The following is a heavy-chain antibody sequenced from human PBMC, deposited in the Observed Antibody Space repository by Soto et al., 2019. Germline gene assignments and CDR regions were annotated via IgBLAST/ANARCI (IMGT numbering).Heavy chain of an antibody. CDR1: GGTFSSYA. J-gene: IGHJ4*02. V-gene: IGHV1-69*12. D-gene: IGHD2-21*02. CDR2: IIPIFGTA. CDR3: ARYRGGDLATFDC. Sequence: QVQLVQSGAEVKKPGSSVKVSCTASGGTFSSYAISWVRQAPGQGLEWMGGIIPIFGTANYAQKFQGRVTITADESTRTAYMELRSPRSEDAAVYSCARYRGGDLATFDCWGQGTLVTVSS.